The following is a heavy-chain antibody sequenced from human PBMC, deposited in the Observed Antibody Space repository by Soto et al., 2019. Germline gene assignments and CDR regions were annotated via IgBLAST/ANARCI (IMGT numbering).Heavy chain of an antibody. Sequence: EVQLLEAGGGLVQPGGSLRLSCAASGFTFSSYAMSWVRQAPGKGLEWVSAISGSGGSTYYADSVKGRFTISRDNSKNTLYLQMNSLRAEDTAVYYCANGGGAAAGRNNWLDPWGQGTLVTVS. CDR2: ISGSGGST. CDR1: GFTFSSYA. J-gene: IGHJ5*02. D-gene: IGHD6-13*01. CDR3: ANGGGAAAGRNNWLDP. V-gene: IGHV3-23*01.